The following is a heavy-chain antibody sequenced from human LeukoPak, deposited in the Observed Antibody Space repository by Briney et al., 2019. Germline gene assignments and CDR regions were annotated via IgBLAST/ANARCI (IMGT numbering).Heavy chain of an antibody. J-gene: IGHJ4*02. CDR1: GYIFISYY. Sequence: GASVKVSCKASGYIFISYYIHWVRQAPGQGLEWMGLINPTGGVTTYAQRFQGRVTMTSDKSTSTVYMELSSLRSEDTALYYRARDENSSGYYGHWGQGTLVTVSS. D-gene: IGHD3-22*01. CDR3: ARDENSSGYYGH. V-gene: IGHV1-46*01. CDR2: INPTGGVT.